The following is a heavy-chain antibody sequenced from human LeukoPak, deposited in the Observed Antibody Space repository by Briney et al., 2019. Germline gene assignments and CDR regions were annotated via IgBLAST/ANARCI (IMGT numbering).Heavy chain of an antibody. Sequence: ASVKVSCKASGYTFTSYDINWVRQATGQGLEWMGWMNPNSGNTGYAQKFQGRVTITRNTSISTAYMELSSLRSEDTAVYYRARGLGYDILTGYLYYYMDVWGKGTTVTVSS. V-gene: IGHV1-8*03. J-gene: IGHJ6*03. CDR1: GYTFTSYD. CDR2: MNPNSGNT. D-gene: IGHD3-9*01. CDR3: ARGLGYDILTGYLYYYMDV.